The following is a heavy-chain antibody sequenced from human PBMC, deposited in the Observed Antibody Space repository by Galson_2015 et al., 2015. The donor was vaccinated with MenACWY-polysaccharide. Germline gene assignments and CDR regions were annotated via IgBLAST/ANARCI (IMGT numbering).Heavy chain of an antibody. CDR2: IKNDGSST. CDR3: ARGYSAYD. J-gene: IGHJ4*02. D-gene: IGHD5-12*01. Sequence: SLRLSCAASGFTFSTYWMHWVRQAPGKGLVWVSLIKNDGSSTNYADSVKGRFTISRDNAKNTLYLQMDSLRAEDTALYYCARGYSAYDWGQGTLVTVSA. V-gene: IGHV3-74*01. CDR1: GFTFSTYW.